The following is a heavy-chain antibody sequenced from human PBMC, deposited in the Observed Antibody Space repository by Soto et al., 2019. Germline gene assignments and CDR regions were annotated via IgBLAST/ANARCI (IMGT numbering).Heavy chain of an antibody. Sequence: EVQLLQSGGGLVQPGGSLRLSCAASGFTFTSYSMTWVRQTPGKGLEWVAAVNPGGYSTYYADSVKGRFTISRDNSNKILYLQMNSLRAEDTAVYYCAKDLRAGCGYDFDYRDQGTLVTVSS. CDR1: GFTFTSYS. D-gene: IGHD5-12*01. J-gene: IGHJ4*02. CDR2: VNPGGYST. V-gene: IGHV3-23*01. CDR3: AKDLRAGCGYDFDY.